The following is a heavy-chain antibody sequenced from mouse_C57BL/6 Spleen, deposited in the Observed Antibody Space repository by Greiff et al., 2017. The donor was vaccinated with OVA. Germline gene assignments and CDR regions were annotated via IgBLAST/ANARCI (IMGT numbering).Heavy chain of an antibody. CDR2: IDPETGGT. Sequence: QVQLQQSGAELVRPGASVTLSCKASGYTFTDYEMHWVKQTPVHGLEWIGAIDPETGGTAYNQKFNGKAILTADKSYSTAYMELSSRTSEDSAVYYGTRGEDTWLAYWGQGTLVTVSA. V-gene: IGHV1-15*01. CDR3: TRGEDTWLAY. J-gene: IGHJ3*01. D-gene: IGHD3-3*01. CDR1: GYTFTDYE.